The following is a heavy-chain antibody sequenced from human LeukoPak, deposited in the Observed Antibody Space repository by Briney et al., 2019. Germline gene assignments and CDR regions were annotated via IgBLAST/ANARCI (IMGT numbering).Heavy chain of an antibody. CDR2: IKQDGSGK. J-gene: IGHJ6*02. CDR3: ARDRVAGPHLYYYYYGMDV. D-gene: IGHD6-19*01. CDR1: GFTFGRYW. V-gene: IGHV3-7*01. Sequence: GGSLRLSCAASGFTFGRYWMGWVRQAPGKGLEWVANIKQDGSGKYYVDSVKGRFTISRDNARNSLYLQMNSLRAEDTAVYYCARDRVAGPHLYYYYYGMDVWGQGTTVTVSS.